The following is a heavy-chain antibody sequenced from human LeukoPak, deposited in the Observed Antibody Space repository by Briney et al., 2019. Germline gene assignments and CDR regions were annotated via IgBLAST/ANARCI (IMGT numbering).Heavy chain of an antibody. CDR1: GFTFSSYW. CDR3: ARRDSSGYTNDAFDI. CDR2: IKQDGSEK. J-gene: IGHJ3*02. V-gene: IGHV3-7*03. Sequence: PGGFLRLSCAASGFTFSSYWMSWVRQAPGKGLEWVANIKQDGSEKYYVDSVKGRFTISRDNAKNSLYLQMNSLRAEDTAVYYCARRDSSGYTNDAFDIWGQGTMVTVSS. D-gene: IGHD3-22*01.